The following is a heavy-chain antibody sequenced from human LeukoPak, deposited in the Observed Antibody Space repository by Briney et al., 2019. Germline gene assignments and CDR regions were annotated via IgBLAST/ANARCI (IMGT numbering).Heavy chain of an antibody. CDR1: GGSVSSGSYY. D-gene: IGHD3-3*01. V-gene: IGHV4-61*01. J-gene: IGHJ6*02. Sequence: PSETLSLTCTVSGGSVSSGSYYWSWIRQRPGKGLEWIGYIYYSGSTNYNPSLKSRVTISVDTSKNQFSLKLSSVTAADTAVYYCARERMAYDFWSGYLYYYYGMDVWGQGTTVTVSS. CDR2: IYYSGST. CDR3: ARERMAYDFWSGYLYYYYGMDV.